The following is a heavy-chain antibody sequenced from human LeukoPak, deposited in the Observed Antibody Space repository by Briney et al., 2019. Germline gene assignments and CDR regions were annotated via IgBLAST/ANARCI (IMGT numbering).Heavy chain of an antibody. D-gene: IGHD6-13*01. V-gene: IGHV3-23*01. CDR2: ISGSGGST. CDR3: AKDLISSWYWYYGMDV. J-gene: IGHJ6*02. CDR1: GFTFSSYA. Sequence: PGGSLRLSCAASGFTFSSYAMSWVRQAPGKGLEWVSAISGSGGSTYYADSVKGRFTISRDNSKNTLYLQMNSLRAEDTAVYYCAKDLISSWYWYYGMDVWGQGTTVTVSS.